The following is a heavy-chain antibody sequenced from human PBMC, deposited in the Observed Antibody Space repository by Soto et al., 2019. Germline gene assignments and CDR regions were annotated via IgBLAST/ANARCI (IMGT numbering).Heavy chain of an antibody. V-gene: IGHV4-59*01. CDR3: ARVFTMVRGVRYYGMDV. J-gene: IGHJ6*02. CDR1: GGSISSYY. D-gene: IGHD3-10*01. CDR2: IYYSGST. Sequence: SETLSLTCTVSGGSISSYYWSWIRQPPGKGLEWIGYIYYSGSTNYNPSLKSRVTISVDTSKNQFSLKLSSVTAADTAMYYCARVFTMVRGVRYYGMDVWGQGTTVTVSS.